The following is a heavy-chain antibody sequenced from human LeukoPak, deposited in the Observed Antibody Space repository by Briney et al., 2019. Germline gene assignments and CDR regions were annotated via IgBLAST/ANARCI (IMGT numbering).Heavy chain of an antibody. CDR2: IYYSGST. D-gene: IGHD2-2*01. CDR3: ARGGYQQTEDY. J-gene: IGHJ4*02. V-gene: IGHV4-31*03. Sequence: SETLSLTRTVSGGSISSGGYYWSWIRQHPGKGLEWIGYIYYSGSTYYNPSLKSRVTISVDTSKNQFSLKLSSVTAADTAVYYCARGGYQQTEDYWGQGTLVTVSS. CDR1: GGSISSGGYY.